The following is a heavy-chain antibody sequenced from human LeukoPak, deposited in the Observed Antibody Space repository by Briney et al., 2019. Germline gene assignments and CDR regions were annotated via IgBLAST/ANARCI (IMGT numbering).Heavy chain of an antibody. Sequence: ASVKVSCKASRYTFTSYDINWVRQATGQGLEWMGWMNPNSGNTGYAQKFQGRVIMTRNTSISTAYMELSSLRSEDTAVYYCARWAARPGWFDPWGQGTLVTVSS. CDR3: ARWAARPGWFDP. D-gene: IGHD6-6*01. CDR2: MNPNSGNT. J-gene: IGHJ5*02. CDR1: RYTFTSYD. V-gene: IGHV1-8*01.